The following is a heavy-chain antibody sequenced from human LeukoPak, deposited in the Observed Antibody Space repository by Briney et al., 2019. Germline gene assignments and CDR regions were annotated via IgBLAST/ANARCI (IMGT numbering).Heavy chain of an antibody. CDR1: GFTFSSYW. D-gene: IGHD3-10*01. Sequence: PGGSLRLSCAASGFTFSSYWMHWVHQAPGKGLVWVSRINSDGSSTSYADSVKGRFTISRDNAKNTLYLQMNSLRAEDTAVYDCARDPGYYYGSGSYSTTHFDYWGQGTLVTVSS. J-gene: IGHJ4*02. CDR2: INSDGSST. CDR3: ARDPGYYYGSGSYSTTHFDY. V-gene: IGHV3-74*01.